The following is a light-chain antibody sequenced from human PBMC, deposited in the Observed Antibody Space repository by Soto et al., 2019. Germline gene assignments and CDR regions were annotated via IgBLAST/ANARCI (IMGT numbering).Light chain of an antibody. CDR3: QQYNDWPQT. Sequence: EIGMTQFPVTLSVSPGARATLSCRASQNLYSNLAWYQQKPGQAPRLLIYGASTRATDIPARFSGGGSGTDYTLTISSLQSGDFAVYYCQQYNDWPQTCGEGTKVE. J-gene: IGKJ1*01. CDR1: QNLYSN. V-gene: IGKV3-15*01. CDR2: GAS.